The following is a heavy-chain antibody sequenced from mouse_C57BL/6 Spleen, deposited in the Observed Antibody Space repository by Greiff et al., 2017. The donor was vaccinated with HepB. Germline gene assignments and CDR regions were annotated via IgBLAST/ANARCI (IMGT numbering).Heavy chain of an antibody. D-gene: IGHD1-1*01. Sequence: VQLQQPGAELVKPGASVKLSCKASGYTFTSYWMHWVKPRPGQGLEWIGMIHPNSGSTNYNEKFKSKATLTVDKSSSTAYRQLSSLTSEDSAVYCCERGSSYLFYAMDYWGQGTSVTVSS. J-gene: IGHJ4*01. CDR1: GYTFTSYW. CDR2: IHPNSGST. V-gene: IGHV1-64*01. CDR3: ERGSSYLFYAMDY.